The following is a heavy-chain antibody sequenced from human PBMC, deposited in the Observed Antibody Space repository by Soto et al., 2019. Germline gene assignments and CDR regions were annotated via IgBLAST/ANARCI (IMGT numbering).Heavy chain of an antibody. Sequence: PSETLSLTCTVSGGSISSFYWNWIRQPPGKGLEWIGYIYYGGSTSYNPSLKSRVTISVDTSKNQFSLKLSSVTAADTAVYYCARESRYYDTSVHYAVDVWGQGTTVTVSS. CDR3: ARESRYYDTSVHYAVDV. CDR2: IYYGGST. J-gene: IGHJ6*02. D-gene: IGHD3-22*01. V-gene: IGHV4-59*01. CDR1: GGSISSFY.